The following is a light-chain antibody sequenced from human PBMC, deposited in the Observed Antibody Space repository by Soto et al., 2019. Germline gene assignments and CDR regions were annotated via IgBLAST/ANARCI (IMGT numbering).Light chain of an antibody. V-gene: IGLV4-60*02. CDR2: LEGSGSY. J-gene: IGLJ1*01. CDR1: SGHSSYI. Sequence: QSVLTQSSSASASLGSSVKLTCTLSSGHSSYIIAWHQQQPGKAPRYLMKLEGSGSYNKGSGVPDRFSGSSSGADRYLTIANLQFEDEADYYCETWDSNPHVFGTGTKVTV. CDR3: ETWDSNPHV.